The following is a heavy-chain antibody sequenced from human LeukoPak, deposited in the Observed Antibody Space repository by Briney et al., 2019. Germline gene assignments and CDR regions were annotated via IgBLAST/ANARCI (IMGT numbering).Heavy chain of an antibody. V-gene: IGHV4-4*07. CDR2: IYNTGSA. CDR1: GVFISSHY. CDR3: TRDVFFRAHNWFDP. D-gene: IGHD2/OR15-2a*01. J-gene: IGHJ5*02. Sequence: SETLSLTCSVSGVFISSHYWAWIRQPAGKGLEWIGRIYNTGSANYNPSLKSRVSMSLDTSKNQFSLNLTSVTAADTAVYYCTRDVFFRAHNWFDPWGQGTLVTVSS.